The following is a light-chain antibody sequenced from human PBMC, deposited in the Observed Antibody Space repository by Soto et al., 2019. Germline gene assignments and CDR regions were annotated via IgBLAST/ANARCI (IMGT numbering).Light chain of an antibody. CDR2: LGS. Sequence: EIVMTQSPLSLSVTPGEPASISCRSSQSLLFRNGYHYLDWYLQKPGQSPQLLISLGSTRASGVPDRFIGSGSGTVFTLEISRVEAEDVGTYFCMQALQTPRTFGQGTKVEIQ. CDR1: QSLLFRNGYHY. V-gene: IGKV2-28*01. CDR3: MQALQTPRT. J-gene: IGKJ1*01.